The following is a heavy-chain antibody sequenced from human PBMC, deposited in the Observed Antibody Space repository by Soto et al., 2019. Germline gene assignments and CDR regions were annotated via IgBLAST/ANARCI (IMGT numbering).Heavy chain of an antibody. Sequence: SLRLSCAASGFTFSRSAMHWLRQAPGKGLEWVAVISHDERNTDYADSVKGRFTISRDNSKNTLYLQMNSLRAEDTAIYYCARGLDKVAGGAFDIWGQGTVVTVSS. CDR3: ARGLDKVAGGAFDI. J-gene: IGHJ3*02. V-gene: IGHV3-33*01. CDR1: GFTFSRSA. D-gene: IGHD3-16*01. CDR2: ISHDERNT.